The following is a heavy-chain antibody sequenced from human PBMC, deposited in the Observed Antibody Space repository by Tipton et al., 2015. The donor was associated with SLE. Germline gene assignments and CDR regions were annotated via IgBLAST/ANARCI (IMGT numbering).Heavy chain of an antibody. CDR3: ARVERGSGWYPLLDY. Sequence: GSLRLSFAASGFTFSSYAMHWVRQAPGKGLEWVANIKQDGSEKYYVDSVKGRFTISRDNAKNSLYLQMNSLRAEDTAVYYCARVERGSGWYPLLDYWGQGTLVTVSS. CDR2: IKQDGSEK. D-gene: IGHD6-19*01. J-gene: IGHJ4*02. CDR1: GFTFSSYA. V-gene: IGHV3-7*01.